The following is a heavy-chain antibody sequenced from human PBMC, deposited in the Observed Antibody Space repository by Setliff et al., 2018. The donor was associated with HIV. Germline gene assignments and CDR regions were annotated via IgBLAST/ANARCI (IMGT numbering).Heavy chain of an antibody. V-gene: IGHV4-4*07. CDR3: ARVNGIEISVHCYFMDV. Sequence: SKTLSPTFTVSADSLGGYYWAWIRQPAGKVLEWIGRIQISGSTDSNPSLMSRVTMSLDASKNQFSLRLISVTPADTGVYYCARVNGIEISVHCYFMDVWGKGTTVTVS. CDR2: IQISGST. D-gene: IGHD2-21*01. CDR1: ADSLGGYY. J-gene: IGHJ6*03.